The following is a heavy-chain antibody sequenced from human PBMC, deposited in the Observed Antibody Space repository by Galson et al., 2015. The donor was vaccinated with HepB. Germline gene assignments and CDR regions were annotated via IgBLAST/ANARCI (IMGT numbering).Heavy chain of an antibody. CDR3: ARRFGAYTYGYDYWFDP. Sequence: QSGAEVTKPGESLRISCKGSGSSFTSYWITWVRQMPGKGLEWMGRIDPSDSYTDYSPSFQGHVTISADKSISTAYLQWSSLEASDTAIYYCARRFGAYTYGYDYWFDPWGQGTLVTVSS. D-gene: IGHD5-18*01. V-gene: IGHV5-10-1*01. J-gene: IGHJ5*02. CDR2: IDPSDSYT. CDR1: GSSFTSYW.